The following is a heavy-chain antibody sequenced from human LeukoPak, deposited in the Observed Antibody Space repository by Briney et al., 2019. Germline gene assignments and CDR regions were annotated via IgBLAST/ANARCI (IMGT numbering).Heavy chain of an antibody. CDR3: GRGKSPAAVDD. CDR2: INGDGSNV. D-gene: IGHD2-2*01. CDR1: GFTFSSYG. J-gene: IGHJ4*02. V-gene: IGHV3-74*01. Sequence: PGGSLRLSCAASGFTFSSYGMSWVRQAPGKGLVWVSHINGDGSNVNYADSVKGRFTISRDNVKNTLYLQMNSLRVEDTALYYCGRGKSPAAVDDWGQGTLVTVPS.